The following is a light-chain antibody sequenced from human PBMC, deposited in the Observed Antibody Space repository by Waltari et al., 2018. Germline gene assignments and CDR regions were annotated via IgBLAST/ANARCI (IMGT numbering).Light chain of an antibody. CDR1: SSDVGGYNT. CDR2: DVS. J-gene: IGLJ1*01. Sequence: QPAMTQHRAVSGSPGQSVTISCTGNSSDVGGYNTVPWYQQHPGKAPKLMVDDVSKRPSGVPDRFSGSKSGNTASLTISGLQAEDEADYYCCSYAGSYTFVFGTGTKVTVL. CDR3: CSYAGSYTFV. V-gene: IGLV2-11*01.